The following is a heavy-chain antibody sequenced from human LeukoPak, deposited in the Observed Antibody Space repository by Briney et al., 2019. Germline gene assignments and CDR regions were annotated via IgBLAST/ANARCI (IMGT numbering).Heavy chain of an antibody. V-gene: IGHV4-30-2*03. J-gene: IGHJ4*02. D-gene: IGHD2-15*01. Sequence: SETLSLTCAVSGGSISSGGYSWSWIRQPPGKGLEWIGYIYHSGSTYYNPSLKSRVTISVDTSKNQFSLKLSSVTAADTAVYYCARHDSTFDYWGQGTLVTVSS. CDR3: ARHDSTFDY. CDR1: GGSISSGGYS. CDR2: IYHSGST.